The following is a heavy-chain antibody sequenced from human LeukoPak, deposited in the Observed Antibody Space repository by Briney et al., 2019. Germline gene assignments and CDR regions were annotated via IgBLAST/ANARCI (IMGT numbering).Heavy chain of an antibody. CDR2: ISGSSSDI. CDR3: ANEYQDY. D-gene: IGHD2-2*01. V-gene: IGHV3-21*06. Sequence: PGGSLRLSCAASGFTFSDYSMHWVRQAPGKGLEWVSTISGSSSDIYYSDSVKGRFTISRDNARNSLYLQMNSVRVEDTAVYYCANEYQDYWGQGILVTVSS. J-gene: IGHJ4*02. CDR1: GFTFSDYS.